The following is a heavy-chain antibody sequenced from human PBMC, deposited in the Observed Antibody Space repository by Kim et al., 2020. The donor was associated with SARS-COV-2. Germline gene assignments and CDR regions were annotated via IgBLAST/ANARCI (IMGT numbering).Heavy chain of an antibody. D-gene: IGHD3-9*01. Sequence: SETLSLTCAVYGGSFSGYYWSWIRQPPGKGLEWIGEINHSGSTNYNPSLKSRVTISVDTSKNQFSLKLSSVTAADTAVYYCARAGTLGYFDWFDPWGQGTLVTVSS. V-gene: IGHV4-34*01. CDR2: INHSGST. CDR1: GGSFSGYY. CDR3: ARAGTLGYFDWFDP. J-gene: IGHJ5*02.